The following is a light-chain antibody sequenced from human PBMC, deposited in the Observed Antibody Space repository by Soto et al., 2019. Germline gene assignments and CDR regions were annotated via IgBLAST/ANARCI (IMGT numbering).Light chain of an antibody. CDR2: GAS. J-gene: IGKJ1*01. CDR1: QGIRND. V-gene: IGKV3-20*01. CDR3: HQYGVSPLT. Sequence: TQSPSSLSASVGDRVTITCRASQGIRNDLDWYQHKPVQAPRLLIYGASSRATGVPDRFSGSGFGTDFTLTISKLEPDDFAVYYCHQYGVSPLTFGQGTKVEIK.